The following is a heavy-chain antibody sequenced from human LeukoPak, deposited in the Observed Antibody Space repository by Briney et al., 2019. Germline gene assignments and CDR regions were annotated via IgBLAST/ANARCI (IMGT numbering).Heavy chain of an antibody. J-gene: IGHJ4*02. CDR2: INPTGGST. D-gene: IGHD5-18*01. Sequence: ASVKVSCKASGYTFTSYYMHWVRQAPGQGLEWMGLINPTGGSTGYAQKFQGRVTMTRDMSTSTVYMELSSLRSEDTAVYYCARVLDTAMVGLDYWGQGTLVTVSS. CDR1: GYTFTSYY. CDR3: ARVLDTAMVGLDY. V-gene: IGHV1-46*01.